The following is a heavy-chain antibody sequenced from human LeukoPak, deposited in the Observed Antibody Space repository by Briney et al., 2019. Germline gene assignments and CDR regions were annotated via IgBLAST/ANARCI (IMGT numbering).Heavy chain of an antibody. Sequence: GGSLRLSCTASGFTFGDYAMSWFRQAPGKGLEWVSGINWNGGSTGYADSVKGRFTISRDNAKNSLYLQMNSLRAEDTALYHRARIAAAGNWFDPWGQGTLVTVSS. CDR1: GFTFGDYA. V-gene: IGHV3-20*01. J-gene: IGHJ5*02. CDR3: ARIAAAGNWFDP. D-gene: IGHD6-13*01. CDR2: INWNGGST.